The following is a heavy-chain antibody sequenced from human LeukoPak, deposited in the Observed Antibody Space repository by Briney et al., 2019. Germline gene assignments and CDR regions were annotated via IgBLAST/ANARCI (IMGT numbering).Heavy chain of an antibody. CDR1: GGSIASSYW. V-gene: IGHV4-4*02. Sequence: SETLSLTCAVSGGSIASSYWWTWVRQAPGTGLEWIGEIYHSGSTNYNPSLRSRVTISVDKSDNQFSLKLNSMTAADTAVYYCARNAGNSDVDYWGQGTLVTVSS. CDR2: IYHSGST. D-gene: IGHD4-23*01. J-gene: IGHJ4*02. CDR3: ARNAGNSDVDY.